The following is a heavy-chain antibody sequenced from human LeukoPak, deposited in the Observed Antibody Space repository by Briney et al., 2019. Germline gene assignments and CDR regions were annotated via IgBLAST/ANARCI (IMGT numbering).Heavy chain of an antibody. CDR3: ARTLAAHFDY. CDR1: GGSFSGYY. J-gene: IGHJ4*02. D-gene: IGHD2-15*01. CDR2: IYTSGST. V-gene: IGHV4-59*10. Sequence: SETLSLTCAVYGGSFSGYYWSWIRQPAGKGLEWIGRIYTSGSTNYNPSLKSRVTISVDTSKNQFSLKLSSVTAADTAVYYCARTLAAHFDYWGQGTLVTVSS.